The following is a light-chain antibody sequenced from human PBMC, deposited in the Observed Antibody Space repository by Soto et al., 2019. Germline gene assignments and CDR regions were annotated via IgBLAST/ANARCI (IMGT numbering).Light chain of an antibody. CDR1: RRVSSN. CDR2: GAS. Sequence: EVIMMQSPATLSVSPGARATLSCRARRRVSSNLAWFKQKPGQSPRLLIYGASTRATGIPARFSGSGSGTEFTLTISSLQYEDFAVYSCQQYNAWPRTFGQGTKVDI. CDR3: QQYNAWPRT. J-gene: IGKJ1*01. V-gene: IGKV3-15*01.